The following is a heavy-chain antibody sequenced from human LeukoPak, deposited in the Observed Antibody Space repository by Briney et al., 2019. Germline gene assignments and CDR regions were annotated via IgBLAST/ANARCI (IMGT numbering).Heavy chain of an antibody. J-gene: IGHJ6*03. V-gene: IGHV4-59*01. CDR2: IYYSGST. CDR1: GGSISSYY. D-gene: IGHD6-13*01. Sequence: ASETLSLTCTVSGGSISSYYWSWIRQPPGKGLEWIGYIYYSGSTNYNPSLKSRVTISVDTSKNQFSLKLSSVTAADTAVYYCARAGIAAAGPYYYYYYMDVWGKGTTVTISS. CDR3: ARAGIAAAGPYYYYYYMDV.